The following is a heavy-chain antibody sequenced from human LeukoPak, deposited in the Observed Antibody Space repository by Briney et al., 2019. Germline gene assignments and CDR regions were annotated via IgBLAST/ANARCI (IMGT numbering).Heavy chain of an antibody. CDR1: GGSFSGYY. D-gene: IGHD3-16*01. V-gene: IGHV4-34*09. Sequence: SETLSLTCAVYGGSFSGYYWSWIRQPPGKGLEWIGYIYYSGSTYYNPSLKSRVTISVDTSKNQFSLKLSSVTAADTAVYYCARLGMGLYYFDYWGQGTLVTVSS. J-gene: IGHJ4*02. CDR2: IYYSGST. CDR3: ARLGMGLYYFDY.